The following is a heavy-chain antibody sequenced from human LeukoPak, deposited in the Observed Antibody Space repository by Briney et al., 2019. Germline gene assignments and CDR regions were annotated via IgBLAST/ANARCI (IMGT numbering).Heavy chain of an antibody. CDR1: GGSISSSSYH. D-gene: IGHD3-16*01. CDR2: IYYSGST. V-gene: IGHV4-39*01. CDR3: ASRVALRILYWYFDL. J-gene: IGHJ2*01. Sequence: ASEPLSLTCTVSGGSISSSSYHWGWIRQPPGKGLEWIGSIYYSGSTYYNPSLKSRVTISVDTSKNQFSLKLSSVTAADTAVYYCASRVALRILYWYFDLWGRGTLVTVSS.